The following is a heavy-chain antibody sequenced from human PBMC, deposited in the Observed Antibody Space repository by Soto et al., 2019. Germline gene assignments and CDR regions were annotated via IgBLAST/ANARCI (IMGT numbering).Heavy chain of an antibody. J-gene: IGHJ6*02. CDR2: IIPLLKTV. V-gene: IGHV1-69*06. D-gene: IGHD6-25*01. Sequence: QEELVQSGAEVKKPGSSVNVSCKASGGTFASYSITWVRQAPGQRLEWMGEIIPLLKTVNYAQKFQGRVTMTRDRSTSTVYMALSRLRSDDTAVYYCARDPVDLFGYMDVWGHGTTVTVS. CDR3: ARDPVDLFGYMDV. CDR1: GGTFASYS.